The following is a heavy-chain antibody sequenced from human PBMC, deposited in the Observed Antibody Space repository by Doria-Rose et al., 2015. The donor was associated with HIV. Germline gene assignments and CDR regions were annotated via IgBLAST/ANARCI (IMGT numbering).Heavy chain of an antibody. CDR1: SSYA. Sequence: SSYAITWVRQAPGQGLEWMGGLIPMFDTANYAQIFQGRVTITADGSTSTAYMELSSLRSEDTAVYYCARERSDGMDVRGQGTTVTVSS. V-gene: IGHV1-69*01. D-gene: IGHD3-10*01. CDR2: LIPMFDTA. J-gene: IGHJ6*02. CDR3: ARERSDGMDV.